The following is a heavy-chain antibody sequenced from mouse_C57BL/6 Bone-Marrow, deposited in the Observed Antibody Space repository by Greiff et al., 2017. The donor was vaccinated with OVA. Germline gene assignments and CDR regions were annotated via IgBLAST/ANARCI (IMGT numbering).Heavy chain of an antibody. CDR2: ISNLAYSI. D-gene: IGHD1-1*01. CDR3: ARLYYYGSRRFAY. V-gene: IGHV5-15*04. CDR1: GFTFSDYG. J-gene: IGHJ3*01. Sequence: EVKLEESGGGLVQPGGSLKLSCAASGFTFSDYGMAWVRQAPRKGPEWVAFISNLAYSIYYADTVTGRFTISRENAKNTLYLEMSSLRSEDTAMYYCARLYYYGSRRFAYWGQGTLCTVSA.